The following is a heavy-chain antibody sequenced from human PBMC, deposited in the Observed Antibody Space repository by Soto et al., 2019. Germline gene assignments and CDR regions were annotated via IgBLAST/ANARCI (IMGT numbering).Heavy chain of an antibody. V-gene: IGHV6-1*01. Sequence: QVQLQQSGPGLVKPSQTLSLMCDISGDSVSSVTATWSWIRQSPSRGLEWLGRTYYRSKWYNDYAVSVKSRMVTTPDTSKTQLTLQLNPVTPEDTAVYFCPRDGSGFHWYFDVWGRGTLVTVSS. CDR2: TYYRSKWYN. J-gene: IGHJ2*01. D-gene: IGHD6-19*01. CDR1: GDSVSSVTAT. CDR3: PRDGSGFHWYFDV.